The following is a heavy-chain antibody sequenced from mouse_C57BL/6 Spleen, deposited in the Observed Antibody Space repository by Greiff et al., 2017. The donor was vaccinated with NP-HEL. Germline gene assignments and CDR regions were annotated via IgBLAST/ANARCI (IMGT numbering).Heavy chain of an antibody. D-gene: IGHD1-1*01. Sequence: DVKLVESGGGLVKPGGSLKLSCAASGFTFSSYAMSWVRQTPEKRLEWVATISDGGSYTYYPDNVKGRFTISRDNAKNNLYLQMSHLKSEDTAMYYCARDRYYGSMRDWYFDVWGTGTTVTVSS. CDR2: ISDGGSYT. V-gene: IGHV5-4*01. CDR1: GFTFSSYA. CDR3: ARDRYYGSMRDWYFDV. J-gene: IGHJ1*03.